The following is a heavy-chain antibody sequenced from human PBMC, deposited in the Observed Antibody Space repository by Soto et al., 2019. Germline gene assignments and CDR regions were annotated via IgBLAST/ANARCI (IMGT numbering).Heavy chain of an antibody. D-gene: IGHD2-15*01. J-gene: IGHJ4*02. Sequence: EVQLVESGGGLVQPGGSLKLSCAGSGFIFSGSSLHWVRQASGKGLESVGRIRSRSNYYATTYAASVKGRFNISRDESKSTAYLQMNSLITDDTAVYYCAASGSDKFVDYWGQGSLVIVSP. CDR2: IRSRSNYYAT. CDR1: GFIFSGSS. CDR3: AASGSDKFVDY. V-gene: IGHV3-73*02.